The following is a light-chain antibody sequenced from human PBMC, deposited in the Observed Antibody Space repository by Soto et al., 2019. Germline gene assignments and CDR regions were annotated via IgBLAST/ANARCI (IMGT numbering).Light chain of an antibody. CDR2: GAS. J-gene: IGKJ1*01. CDR3: QQYNNWPQT. CDR1: QTIRSS. V-gene: IGKV3-15*01. Sequence: EVVMTQSPATLSVSLGERATLSCRASQTIRSSVAWYQQKPGQAPRLLIYGASTRATDIPARFGVSGSGTEFTLTISSLQSEDSAIYYGQQYNNWPQTFGQGTKVESK.